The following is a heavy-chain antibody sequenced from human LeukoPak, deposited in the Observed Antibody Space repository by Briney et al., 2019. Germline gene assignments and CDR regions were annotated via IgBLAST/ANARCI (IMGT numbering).Heavy chain of an antibody. CDR2: TAGSGISK. CDR3: ARRSRYCSSTSCYRSVDTAMVNYYYYGMDV. CDR1: GFTFNNYA. D-gene: IGHD2-2*02. V-gene: IGHV3-23*01. J-gene: IGHJ6*02. Sequence: GGSLRLSCVASGFTFNNYAMSWVRQAPGRGLEWASSTAGSGISKDYADSVKGRFTISKDKSKNTLYLQMDSLRAEDTAVYYCARRSRYCSSTSCYRSVDTAMVNYYYYGMDVWGQGTTVTVSS.